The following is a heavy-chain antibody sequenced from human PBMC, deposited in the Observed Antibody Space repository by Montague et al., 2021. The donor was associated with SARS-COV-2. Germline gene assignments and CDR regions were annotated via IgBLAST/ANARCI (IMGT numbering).Heavy chain of an antibody. CDR3: ARKYYSEGPADF. Sequence: SETLSLTCTVSGVAVNSGGYYWSWIRQSPGKGLEWIGEISDSGTSSYNPSLRSGVTISVGTTKTYFSLNLKSVTAADTAKYYCARKYYSEGPADFWGQGTLVTVSS. V-gene: IGHV4-61*03. D-gene: IGHD2/OR15-2a*01. CDR1: GVAVNSGGYY. CDR2: ISDSGTS. J-gene: IGHJ4*02.